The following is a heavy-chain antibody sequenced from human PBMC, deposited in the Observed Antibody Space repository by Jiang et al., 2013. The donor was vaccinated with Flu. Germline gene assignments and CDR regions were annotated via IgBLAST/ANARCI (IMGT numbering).Heavy chain of an antibody. J-gene: IGHJ6*02. CDR2: INGDGSGT. Sequence: QLVESGGGLVQPGGSLRLSCAASGFPFSSHRMHWVRQVPGEGLVWVSRINGDGSGTTYADSVKDRFTISRDNAKNTLFLQMNSLKGEDTAVYYCTKGNGMDVWGQGTTVTVSS. V-gene: IGHV3-74*01. CDR3: TKGNGMDV. CDR1: GFPFSSHR.